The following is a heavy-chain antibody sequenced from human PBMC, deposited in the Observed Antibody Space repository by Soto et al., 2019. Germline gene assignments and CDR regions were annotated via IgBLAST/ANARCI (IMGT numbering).Heavy chain of an antibody. CDR3: ARFVMGSSWYRTFDY. CDR2: IYYSGST. Sequence: QVQLQESGPGLVKPSQTLSLTCTVSGGSISSGGYYWSWIRQHPGKGLEWIGYIYYSGSTYYNPSLKRRVTISVDTSKNQFSLKLSSVTAADTAVYYCARFVMGSSWYRTFDYWGQGTLVTVSS. CDR1: GGSISSGGYY. J-gene: IGHJ4*02. V-gene: IGHV4-31*03. D-gene: IGHD6-13*01.